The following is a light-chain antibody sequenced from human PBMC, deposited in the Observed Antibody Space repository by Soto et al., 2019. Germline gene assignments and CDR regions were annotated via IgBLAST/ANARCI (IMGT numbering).Light chain of an antibody. Sequence: QPALTQPASVSGSPGQSITISCTGTSSDVGSYNLVSWYQQHPGKAPKLMIYDVSKRPSGVPGRFSGSKSGNTASLTLSGLQAEDEADYYCCSYAGSYTFYVFGTGTKLTVL. CDR1: SSDVGSYNL. V-gene: IGLV2-11*01. CDR3: CSYAGSYTFYV. CDR2: DVS. J-gene: IGLJ1*01.